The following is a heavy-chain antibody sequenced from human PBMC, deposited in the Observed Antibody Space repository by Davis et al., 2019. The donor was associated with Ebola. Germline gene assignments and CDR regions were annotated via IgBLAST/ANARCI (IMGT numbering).Heavy chain of an antibody. CDR1: GYTFTNYW. V-gene: IGHV5-51*01. Sequence: GESLKISCNSSGYTFTNYWIGWVRQMPGKGLEWMGIIYPGDSDVRYSPSFQGQVTISADKSISAAHLQWTSLKASDTAIYYCARQASLYGPIDYWGQGTLVTVSS. CDR2: IYPGDSDV. D-gene: IGHD4/OR15-4a*01. J-gene: IGHJ4*02. CDR3: ARQASLYGPIDY.